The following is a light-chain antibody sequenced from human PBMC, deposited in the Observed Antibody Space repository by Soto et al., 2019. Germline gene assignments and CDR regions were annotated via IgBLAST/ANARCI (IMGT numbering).Light chain of an antibody. CDR2: EVT. CDR3: CSYAASNTYL. CDR1: DSDVGSHNL. J-gene: IGLJ1*01. Sequence: QSALTQPASVSASPGQSITISCTGTDSDVGSHNLVSWYQLHPGKAPKLMIYEVTKRPSGVTNRFSGSKSGNTASLTIAGLQAEDEADYYCCSYAASNTYLFGNGTKVTDL. V-gene: IGLV2-23*02.